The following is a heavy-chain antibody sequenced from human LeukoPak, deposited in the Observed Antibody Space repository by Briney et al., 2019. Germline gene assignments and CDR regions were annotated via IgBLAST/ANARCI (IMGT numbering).Heavy chain of an antibody. CDR2: IAGKTNAGTI. V-gene: IGHV3-49*03. J-gene: IGHJ6*02. Sequence: GGSLRLSCAASGLVFGDYSMSWFRQAPAKGLEWVGFIAGKTNAGTIDYATSVKGRSTISRDDPKSIAYLQMNSLRTEDTAVYYCSRDSYGYRPHSGFDVWGQGTTVIVSS. CDR1: GLVFGDYS. D-gene: IGHD5-24*01. CDR3: SRDSYGYRPHSGFDV.